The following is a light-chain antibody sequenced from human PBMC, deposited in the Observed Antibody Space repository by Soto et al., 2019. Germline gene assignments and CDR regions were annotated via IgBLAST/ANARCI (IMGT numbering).Light chain of an antibody. J-gene: IGKJ3*01. V-gene: IGKV1-39*01. CDR3: QQSYSSPFT. Sequence: DIQMTQSPSSLSASAGDRVTITCRASQSISTYINWYQRTPGKAPNLLIYAATSLLGGVPSRFSASGSGTDFTLTISSLQPEDFATYYCQQSYSSPFTFGPGTKVDI. CDR2: AAT. CDR1: QSISTY.